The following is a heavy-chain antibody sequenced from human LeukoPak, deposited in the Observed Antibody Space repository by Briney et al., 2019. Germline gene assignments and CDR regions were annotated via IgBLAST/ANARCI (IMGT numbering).Heavy chain of an antibody. J-gene: IGHJ4*02. Sequence: PGGSLRLSCAASGFTFSSYAMHWVRQAPGKGLEWVAVISYDGSNKYYADSVKGRFTISRDNSKNTLYLQMNSLRAEDTAVYYCARDHQVATILHLGYWGQGTLVTVSS. CDR3: ARDHQVATILHLGY. V-gene: IGHV3-30-3*01. CDR1: GFTFSSYA. CDR2: ISYDGSNK. D-gene: IGHD5-24*01.